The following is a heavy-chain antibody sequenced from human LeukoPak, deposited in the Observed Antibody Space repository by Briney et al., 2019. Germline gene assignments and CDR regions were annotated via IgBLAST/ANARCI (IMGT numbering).Heavy chain of an antibody. CDR1: GGSISSHY. CDR3: ARSRTTWGGLYYFDY. D-gene: IGHD3-16*01. Sequence: SETLSLTCTVSGGSISSHYWSWIRQPPGKGLEWIGYIYYSGSTNYNPSLMSRVTISVDTSKNQFSLRLSSVTAADTAVYYCARSRTTWGGLYYFDYWGQGTLVTVSS. CDR2: IYYSGST. J-gene: IGHJ4*02. V-gene: IGHV4-59*11.